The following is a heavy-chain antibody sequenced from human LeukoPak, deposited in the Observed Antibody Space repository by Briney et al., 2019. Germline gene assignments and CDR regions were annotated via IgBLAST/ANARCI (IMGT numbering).Heavy chain of an antibody. Sequence: ASVKVSCKASGYTFTSYGISWVRQAPGQGLEWMGWISAYNGNTNYAQKFQGRVTITADESTSTAYMELSSLRSEDTAVYYCARVWGYSSGLYYFDYWGQGTPVTVSS. J-gene: IGHJ4*02. D-gene: IGHD6-19*01. CDR3: ARVWGYSSGLYYFDY. CDR2: ISAYNGNT. CDR1: GYTFTSYG. V-gene: IGHV1-18*01.